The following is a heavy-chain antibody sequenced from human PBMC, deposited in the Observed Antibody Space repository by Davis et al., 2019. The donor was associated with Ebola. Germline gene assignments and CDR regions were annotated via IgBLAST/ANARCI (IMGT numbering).Heavy chain of an antibody. V-gene: IGHV1-3*04. CDR3: ARLSSTWSSLYGMDV. CDR1: GYTFTSYV. J-gene: IGHJ6*02. Sequence: AASVKVSCKASGYTFTSYVMHWVRQAPGQRLEWMGWINSYNGNTIYSQRFQGRVTITTDTSASTAYMELSSLRSEDTAVYYCARLSSTWSSLYGMDVWGQGTTVTVSS. D-gene: IGHD6-13*01. CDR2: INSYNGNT.